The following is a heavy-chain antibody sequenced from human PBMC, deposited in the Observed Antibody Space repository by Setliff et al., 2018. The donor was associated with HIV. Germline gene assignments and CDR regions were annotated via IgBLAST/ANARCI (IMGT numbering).Heavy chain of an antibody. Sequence: PSETLSLTCTVSGGSISSSSYYWGWIRQPPGKGLEWIGSINFSGSTYYNPSLKSRVTISVDTSKNQFSLKLSSVAAADTAVYYCERREEYYDFRSGYYSYYFDYWGQGTLVTVSS. CDR3: ERREEYYDFRSGYYSYYFDY. CDR1: GGSISSSSYY. D-gene: IGHD3-3*01. V-gene: IGHV4-39*01. J-gene: IGHJ4*02. CDR2: INFSGST.